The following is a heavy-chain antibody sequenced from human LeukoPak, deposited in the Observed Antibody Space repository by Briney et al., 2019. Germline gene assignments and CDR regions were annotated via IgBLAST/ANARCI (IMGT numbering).Heavy chain of an antibody. D-gene: IGHD2-8*02. V-gene: IGHV3-74*03. Sequence: GGSLRLSCAASGFSLSGYWMHWVRQIPGKGLMWVARIGSDGSGTAYADPVKGRFTISRDNSKNTLYLQMNSLRDEDAAVYHCTRVQAGRSGLMDVWGRGTTVTVSS. CDR2: IGSDGSGT. CDR1: GFSLSGYW. CDR3: TRVQAGRSGLMDV. J-gene: IGHJ6*02.